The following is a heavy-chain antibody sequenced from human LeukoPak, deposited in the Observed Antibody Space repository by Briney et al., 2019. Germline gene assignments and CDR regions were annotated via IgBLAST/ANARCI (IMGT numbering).Heavy chain of an antibody. Sequence: TGGSLRLSCAASGFTFSSYWMSWVRQAPGKGLEWVANIKQDGSEKYYVDSVKGRFTISRDNAKNSLYLQMNSLRAEDTAVYYCARGGDHDYGDYVMDYWGQGTLVTVSS. D-gene: IGHD4-17*01. CDR1: GFTFSSYW. J-gene: IGHJ4*02. V-gene: IGHV3-7*01. CDR2: IKQDGSEK. CDR3: ARGGDHDYGDYVMDY.